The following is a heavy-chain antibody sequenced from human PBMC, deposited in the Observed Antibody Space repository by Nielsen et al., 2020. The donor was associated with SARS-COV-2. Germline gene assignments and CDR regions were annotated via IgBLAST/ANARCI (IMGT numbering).Heavy chain of an antibody. Sequence: GGSLRLSCAASGFRFGRYALSWVRQAPGKGLEWVSGISWNSGSIGYADSVKGRFTISRDNAKNSLYLQMNSLRAEDTALYYCATAAGTGSGDGYGMDVWGQGTTVTVSS. CDR1: GFRFGRYA. CDR2: ISWNSGSI. D-gene: IGHD6-13*01. J-gene: IGHJ6*02. V-gene: IGHV3-9*01. CDR3: ATAAGTGSGDGYGMDV.